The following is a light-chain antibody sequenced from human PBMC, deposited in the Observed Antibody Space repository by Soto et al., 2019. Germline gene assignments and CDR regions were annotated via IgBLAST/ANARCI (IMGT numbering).Light chain of an antibody. V-gene: IGKV3-20*01. J-gene: IGKJ4*01. CDR2: GAS. Sequence: EIVLTQSPGTLSLSPGERATLSCRASQSVSSSYLAWYQQNPGQAPRLLIFGASSRATGIPDRFSGSVSGTDFTLTISRLEPEDFAVYYCQQYSSSPLTFGGGTKVDIK. CDR1: QSVSSSY. CDR3: QQYSSSPLT.